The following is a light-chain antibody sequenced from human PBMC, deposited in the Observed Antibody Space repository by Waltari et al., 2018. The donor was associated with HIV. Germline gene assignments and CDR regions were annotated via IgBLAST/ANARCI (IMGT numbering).Light chain of an antibody. CDR2: EVT. Sequence: QSALTQPPSASGYPGQSVTLSCTGTNSDIGTYDYVSWYQQHPGKAPKLFISEVTKRPSGVSDRFSGSKSGNTAFLTVSGLQAEDEADYYCSSFANRDGFYVLFGGGTRLTVL. CDR3: SSFANRDGFYVL. J-gene: IGLJ2*01. CDR1: NSDIGTYDY. V-gene: IGLV2-8*01.